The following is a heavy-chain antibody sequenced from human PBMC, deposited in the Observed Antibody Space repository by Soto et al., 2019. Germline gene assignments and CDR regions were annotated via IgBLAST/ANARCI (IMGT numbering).Heavy chain of an antibody. J-gene: IGHJ4*02. Sequence: QLQLQESGPGLVKPSETLSLTCPVPGGSISSGGYYWGWIRHPPGKGLEWIGGIYYSGDTYFYPSLRSRVTISVDTSKNQCALKLSSVTAADTAMYYCVRGGRDYMQETYYCDYWGQGTLVTVSS. CDR1: GGSISSGGYY. V-gene: IGHV4-39*01. D-gene: IGHD3-16*01. CDR3: VRGGRDYMQETYYCDY. CDR2: IYYSGDT.